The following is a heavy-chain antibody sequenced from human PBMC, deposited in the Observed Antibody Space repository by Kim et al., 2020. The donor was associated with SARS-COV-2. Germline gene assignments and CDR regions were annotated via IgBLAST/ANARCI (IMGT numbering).Heavy chain of an antibody. CDR1: GYTFTSYG. Sequence: ASVKVSCKASGYTFTSYGISWVRQAPGQGLEWMGWISAYNGNTNYAQKLQGRVTMTTDTSTSTAYMELRILRSDDTAVYYCASGNAILGYCSSTSCYGMDVWGQGTTVTVSS. CDR2: ISAYNGNT. CDR3: ASGNAILGYCSSTSCYGMDV. V-gene: IGHV1-18*04. D-gene: IGHD2-2*01. J-gene: IGHJ6*02.